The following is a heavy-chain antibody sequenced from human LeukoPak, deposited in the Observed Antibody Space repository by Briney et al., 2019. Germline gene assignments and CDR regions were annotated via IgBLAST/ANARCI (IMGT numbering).Heavy chain of an antibody. D-gene: IGHD6-6*01. CDR3: ASPYSSSFRDAFDI. CDR1: GYTFTGYY. CDR2: INPNSGGT. Sequence: ASVKVSCKASGYTFTGYYMHWVRQAPGQGLEWMGWINPNSGGTNYAQKFQGRVTMTRDTSISTAYMELSRLRSDDTAVYYCASPYSSSFRDAFDIWGQGTMVTVSS. V-gene: IGHV1-2*02. J-gene: IGHJ3*02.